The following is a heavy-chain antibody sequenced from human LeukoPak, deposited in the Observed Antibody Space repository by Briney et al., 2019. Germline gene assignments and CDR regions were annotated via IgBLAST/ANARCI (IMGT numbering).Heavy chain of an antibody. CDR3: ARDDDYNPLVH. V-gene: IGHV1-18*01. D-gene: IGHD4/OR15-4a*01. CDR1: GYTFTSND. Sequence: ASVKVSCKASGYTFTSNDISWVRQAPGQGLEWMGWISTNNGDTKYGKKFQGRVIMTTDTSTSTTYMEVRSLRSDDTAVYYCARDDDYNPLVHWGQGTLVTVSS. CDR2: ISTNNGDT. J-gene: IGHJ4*02.